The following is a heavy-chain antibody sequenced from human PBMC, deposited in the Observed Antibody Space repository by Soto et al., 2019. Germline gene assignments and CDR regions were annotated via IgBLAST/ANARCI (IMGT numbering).Heavy chain of an antibody. J-gene: IGHJ6*02. D-gene: IGHD1-1*01. Sequence: QVQLVQSGAEVKKPGASVKVSCKASGYTFTSYDINWVRQATGQGLEWMGWMNPNSGNTGYAQKFQGRVTMTRNTSISTAYMELRSMRYEDTAVYSWARETTAYGMAVWGQGPRVTVSS. CDR1: GYTFTSYD. CDR3: ARETTAYGMAV. CDR2: MNPNSGNT. V-gene: IGHV1-8*01.